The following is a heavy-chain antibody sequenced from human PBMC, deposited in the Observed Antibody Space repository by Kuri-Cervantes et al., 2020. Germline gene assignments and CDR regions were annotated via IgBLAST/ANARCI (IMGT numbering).Heavy chain of an antibody. CDR1: GGSISSSNW. J-gene: IGHJ4*02. CDR2: IYHSGST. CDR3: ARVPDSSGYYGFDY. V-gene: IGHV4-4*02. D-gene: IGHD3-22*01. Sequence: SETLSLTCAVSGGSISSSNWWSWVRQPPGKGLEWIGEIYHSGSTNYNPSLKSRVTISVDKSRNQFSLKLSSVTAADTAVYNCARVPDSSGYYGFDYWGQGTLVTVSS.